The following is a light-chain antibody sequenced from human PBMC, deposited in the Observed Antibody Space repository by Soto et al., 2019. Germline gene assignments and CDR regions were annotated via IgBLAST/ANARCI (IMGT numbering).Light chain of an antibody. CDR1: QTVNSNY. Sequence: EIVLTQSPGTLSLSPGESATLSCRASQTVNSNYLAWYQQKPGQAPRLLIYGAFTRATGIPDGFSGSGSGTDFTLTISRLEPEDFAVYYCQEYGSSPRSFGQGTKLEIK. V-gene: IGKV3-20*01. CDR3: QEYGSSPRS. CDR2: GAF. J-gene: IGKJ2*01.